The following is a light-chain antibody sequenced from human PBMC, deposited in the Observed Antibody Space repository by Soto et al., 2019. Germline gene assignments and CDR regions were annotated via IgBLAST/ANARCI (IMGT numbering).Light chain of an antibody. V-gene: IGLV1-36*01. J-gene: IGLJ2*01. CDR3: ASWDDRLGAVI. CDR1: SSNIGNNA. Sequence: QSVLTQFSSISAAPRQNVAISCSGSSSNIGNNAVNWYQQVPGKAPRLLIYYDDLLPSGVSDRFSGSKSGTTASLAISGLRSEDAAVYYCASWDDRLGAVIFGGGTKVTVL. CDR2: YDD.